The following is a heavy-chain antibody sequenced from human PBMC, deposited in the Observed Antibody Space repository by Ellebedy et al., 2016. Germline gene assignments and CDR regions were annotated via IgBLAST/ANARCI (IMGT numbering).Heavy chain of an antibody. CDR2: VFHTGTT. Sequence: SETLSLTCNVSGGSVSSDYWNWIRRPPGKGLEWIGYVFHTGTTNYNPSLKSRVTMSVDTSKSQFSLRLTSVTAADTAVYYCTKWNGGWYAFEVWGQGTMVTVSS. J-gene: IGHJ3*01. V-gene: IGHV4-59*02. CDR3: TKWNGGWYAFEV. D-gene: IGHD6-19*01. CDR1: GGSVSSDY.